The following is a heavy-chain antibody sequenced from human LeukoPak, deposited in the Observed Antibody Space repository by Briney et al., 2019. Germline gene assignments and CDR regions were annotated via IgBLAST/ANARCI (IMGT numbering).Heavy chain of an antibody. Sequence: GGSLRLSCAASGFTFGTYWLMWVRQTPRKGLEWVSYISSSGSTIYYADSVKGRFTISRDNAKNSLYLQMNSLRAEDTAVYYCASGGSYYGDFDYWGQGTLVTVSS. CDR3: ASGGSYYGDFDY. J-gene: IGHJ4*02. D-gene: IGHD1-26*01. CDR1: GFTFGTYW. CDR2: ISSSGSTI. V-gene: IGHV3-48*04.